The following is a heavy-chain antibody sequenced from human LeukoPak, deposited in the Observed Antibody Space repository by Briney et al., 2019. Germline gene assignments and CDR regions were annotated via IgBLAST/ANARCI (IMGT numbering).Heavy chain of an antibody. V-gene: IGHV3-48*03. CDR2: ISSSESTI. Sequence: PGGSPRLSCAASGFTFNSYEMNWVRQAPGKGLEWVSYISSSESTIYGDSVKGRFTIFRDNAKNSLYLQMNSLRAEDTAVYYCAREGTSDAFDIWGHGTMVTVSS. CDR1: GFTFNSYE. J-gene: IGHJ3*02. D-gene: IGHD1-1*01. CDR3: AREGTSDAFDI.